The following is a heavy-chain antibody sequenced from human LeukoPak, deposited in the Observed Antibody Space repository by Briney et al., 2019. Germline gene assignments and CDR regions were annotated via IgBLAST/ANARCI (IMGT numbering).Heavy chain of an antibody. J-gene: IGHJ4*02. CDR1: GGSFSGYY. CDR3: ASGSGYYFDY. D-gene: IGHD3-10*01. V-gene: IGHV4-59*01. Sequence: SETLSLTCAVYGGSFSGYYWSWIRQPPGKGLEWIGYTYYSGSTNYNPSLKSRVTISLDTSKNQFSLKLSSVTAADTAVYYCASGSGYYFDYWGQGTLVTVSS. CDR2: TYYSGST.